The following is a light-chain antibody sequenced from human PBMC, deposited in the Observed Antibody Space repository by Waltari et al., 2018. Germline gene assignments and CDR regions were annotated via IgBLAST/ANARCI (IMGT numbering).Light chain of an antibody. CDR3: QKYGTLPAT. Sequence: EIVLTQSPGTLSLSPGERATLSCTSSQSVSRWLAWYQQKPGQAPRLLIYEASSRATGIPDRFSGSGSGTDFSLTISRLEPEDFAVYYCQKYGTLPATFGQGTKVEIK. V-gene: IGKV3-20*01. CDR2: EAS. CDR1: QSVSRW. J-gene: IGKJ1*01.